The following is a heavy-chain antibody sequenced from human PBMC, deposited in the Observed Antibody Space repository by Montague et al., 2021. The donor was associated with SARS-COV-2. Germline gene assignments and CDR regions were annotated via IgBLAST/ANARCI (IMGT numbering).Heavy chain of an antibody. Sequence: SLRLSLSASGLTFNNYAMSWVRQAPGKGPECVSGISGIGGTTYYADSVKGRFTISRDNSKNTLYLQMNSLRAEDTAVYYCANPKVAFDIWGQGTMVTVSS. CDR3: ANPKVAFDI. J-gene: IGHJ3*02. CDR2: ISGIGGTT. CDR1: GLTFNNYA. V-gene: IGHV3-23*01.